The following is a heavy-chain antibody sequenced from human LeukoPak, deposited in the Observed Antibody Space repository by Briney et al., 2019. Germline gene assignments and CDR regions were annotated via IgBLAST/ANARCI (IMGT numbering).Heavy chain of an antibody. Sequence: ASVKVSCKASGYTFTGYYMHWVRQAPGQGLEWMGWINPNSGGTNYAQKFQGRVTMTRDTSISTAYMELSRLRSDDTAVCYCARGGVVVITQYYFDYWGQGTLVTVSS. J-gene: IGHJ4*02. D-gene: IGHD3-22*01. V-gene: IGHV1-2*02. CDR1: GYTFTGYY. CDR3: ARGGVVVITQYYFDY. CDR2: INPNSGGT.